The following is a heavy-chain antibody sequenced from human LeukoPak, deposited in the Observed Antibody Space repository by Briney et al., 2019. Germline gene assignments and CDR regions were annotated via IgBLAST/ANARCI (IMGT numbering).Heavy chain of an antibody. CDR2: ISSSGSTK. D-gene: IGHD3-16*01. Sequence: GGSLRLSCAASGFTFSDYYMHWIRQAPGKGLEWLSYISSSGSTKNYADSVRGRFTISRDNAENSLFLQMNSLRAEDTAVYYCARGIGGGPGGHFDYWGQGTLVTVSS. J-gene: IGHJ4*02. CDR3: ARGIGGGPGGHFDY. CDR1: GFTFSDYY. V-gene: IGHV3-11*01.